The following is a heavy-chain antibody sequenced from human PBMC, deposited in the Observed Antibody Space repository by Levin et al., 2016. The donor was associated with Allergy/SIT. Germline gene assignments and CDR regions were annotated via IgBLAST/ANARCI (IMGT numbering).Heavy chain of an antibody. CDR1: GFTFSTYS. Sequence: GALKISCAASGFTFSTYSMNWVRQAPGKGLEWVSFISSSSGTIYYADSVKGRFTISRDNAKNSLYLQMNSLRAEDTAVYYCARDRGYCTNAVCYTAFDIWGQGTLVTVSS. CDR2: ISSSSGTI. V-gene: IGHV3-48*01. J-gene: IGHJ3*02. CDR3: ARDRGYCTNAVCYTAFDI. D-gene: IGHD2-8*01.